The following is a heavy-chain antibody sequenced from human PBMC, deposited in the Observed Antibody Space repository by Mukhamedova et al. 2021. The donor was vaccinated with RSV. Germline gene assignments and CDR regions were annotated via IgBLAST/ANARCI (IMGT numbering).Heavy chain of an antibody. CDR2: ISSSSSYI. CDR3: VRDNGYSYGLIDY. J-gene: IGHJ4*02. D-gene: IGHD5-18*01. Sequence: GKGLEWVSSISSSSSYIYYADSVKGRFTISRDNAKNSLYLQMNSLRAEDTAVYYCVRDNGYSYGLIDYWGQGTLVTVSS. V-gene: IGHV3-21*01.